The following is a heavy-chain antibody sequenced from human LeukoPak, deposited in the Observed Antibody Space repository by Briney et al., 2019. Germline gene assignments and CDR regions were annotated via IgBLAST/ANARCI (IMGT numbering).Heavy chain of an antibody. D-gene: IGHD6-13*01. Sequence: PGGSLRLSCAASGFTFSSYWMRWIRQAPGKGLEWVANIKQDGSEKYYVDSVKGRFTISRDNAKNSLYLQMNSLRAEDTAVYYCARRIAAGEIGYWGQGTLVTVSS. CDR2: IKQDGSEK. CDR1: GFTFSSYW. J-gene: IGHJ4*02. CDR3: ARRIAAGEIGY. V-gene: IGHV3-7*01.